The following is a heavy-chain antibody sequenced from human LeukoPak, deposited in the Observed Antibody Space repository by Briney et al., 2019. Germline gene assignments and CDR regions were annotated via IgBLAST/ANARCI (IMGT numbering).Heavy chain of an antibody. CDR3: ARDCYDFWSGYSAGMDV. CDR1: GFTFSTYG. V-gene: IGHV3-33*01. CDR2: IWYDGSNK. Sequence: GGSLRLSCAASGFTFSTYGMHWVRQAQGKGLEWVAVIWYDGSNKYYADSVKGRFTISRDNSKNTLYLQMNSLRAEDTAVYYCARDCYDFWSGYSAGMDVWGQGTTVTVSS. J-gene: IGHJ6*02. D-gene: IGHD3-3*01.